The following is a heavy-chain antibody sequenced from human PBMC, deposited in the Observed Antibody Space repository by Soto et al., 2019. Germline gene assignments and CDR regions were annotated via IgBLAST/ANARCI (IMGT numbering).Heavy chain of an antibody. CDR2: IIPIFGTA. CDR3: ARRSRTVTTPFEANRYGMDV. D-gene: IGHD4-17*01. V-gene: IGHV1-69*12. Sequence: QVQLVQSGAEVKKPGSSVKVSRKASGGTFSSYAISWVRQAPGQGLEWMGGIIPIFGTANYAQKFQGRVTITADESTSTAYMELSSMRSEDTAVYYCARRSRTVTTPFEANRYGMDVWGQGTTVTVSS. CDR1: GGTFSSYA. J-gene: IGHJ6*02.